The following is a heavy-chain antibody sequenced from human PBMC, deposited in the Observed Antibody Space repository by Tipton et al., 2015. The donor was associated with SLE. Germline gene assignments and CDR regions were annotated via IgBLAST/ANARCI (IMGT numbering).Heavy chain of an antibody. CDR2: LYYSGST. J-gene: IGHJ4*01. CDR1: GVSISSGGHY. Sequence: TLSLTCTVSGVSISSGGHYWSWLRQLPGKGLEWIGYLYYSGSTEYNPSLKSRVTISIDSSKSQLSLNLRSVTAADTAVYYCARGGASVLIRNCYFDYWGQGSLVTVSS. V-gene: IGHV4-31*03. D-gene: IGHD2-8*01. CDR3: ARGGASVLIRNCYFDY.